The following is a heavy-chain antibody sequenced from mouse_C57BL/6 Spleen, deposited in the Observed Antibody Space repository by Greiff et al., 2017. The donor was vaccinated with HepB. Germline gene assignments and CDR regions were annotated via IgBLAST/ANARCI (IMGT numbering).Heavy chain of an antibody. J-gene: IGHJ3*01. CDR3: TRGKGGFAY. CDR1: GYTFTDYE. V-gene: IGHV1-15*01. D-gene: IGHD1-1*02. Sequence: QVHVKQSGAELVRPGASVTLSCKASGYTFTDYEMHWVKQTPVHGLEWIGAIDPETGGTAYNQKFKGKAILTADKSSSTAYMELRSLTSEDSAVYYCTRGKGGFAYWGQGTLVTVSA. CDR2: IDPETGGT.